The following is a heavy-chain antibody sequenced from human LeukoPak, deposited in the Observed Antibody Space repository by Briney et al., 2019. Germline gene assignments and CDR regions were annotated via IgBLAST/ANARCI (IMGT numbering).Heavy chain of an antibody. CDR3: ARTTLGATYVDY. CDR2: INHSGST. Sequence: KPWETLSLTCAVYGGSFSGYYWSWIRQPPGKGLEWIGEINHSGSTNYNPSLKSRVIMSVDTSKNQFSLKLSSVTVADTAVYYCARTTLGATYVDYWGQGTLVTVSS. V-gene: IGHV4-34*01. CDR1: GGSFSGYY. D-gene: IGHD1-26*01. J-gene: IGHJ4*02.